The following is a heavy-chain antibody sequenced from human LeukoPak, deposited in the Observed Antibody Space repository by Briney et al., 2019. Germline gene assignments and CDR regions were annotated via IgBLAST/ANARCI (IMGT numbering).Heavy chain of an antibody. J-gene: IGHJ4*02. CDR1: GGSISSGDYY. D-gene: IGHD3-3*01. Sequence: PSETLSLTCTVSGGSISSGDYYWSWIRQPPGKGLEWIGYIYYSGSTYSNPSLKSRVTISVDTSKNQFSLKLSSVTAADTAVYYCARGHYDFWSGYYTQLAGYYFDYWGQGTLVTVSS. CDR3: ARGHYDFWSGYYTQLAGYYFDY. CDR2: IYYSGST. V-gene: IGHV4-30-4*08.